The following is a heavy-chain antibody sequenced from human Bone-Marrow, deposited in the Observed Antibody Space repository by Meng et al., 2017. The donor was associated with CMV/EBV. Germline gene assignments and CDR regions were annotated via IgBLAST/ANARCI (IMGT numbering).Heavy chain of an antibody. D-gene: IGHD2-2*01. Sequence: ASVKVSCKASGYTFTSYDINWVRQATGQGLEWMGWMNPNSGNTGYAQKFQGRVTMTRDTSTSTVYMELSSLRSEDTAVYYCARDPSSPNIVVVPAAPSGMDVWGQGTTVTVSS. J-gene: IGHJ6*02. CDR3: ARDPSSPNIVVVPAAPSGMDV. V-gene: IGHV1-8*01. CDR2: MNPNSGNT. CDR1: GYTFTSYD.